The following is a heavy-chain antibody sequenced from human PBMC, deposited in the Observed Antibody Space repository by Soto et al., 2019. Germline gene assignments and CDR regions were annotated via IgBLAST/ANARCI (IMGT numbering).Heavy chain of an antibody. CDR2: IWNDGSNV. V-gene: IGHV3-33*01. J-gene: IGHJ3*02. CDR1: GFTFRNYA. D-gene: IGHD1-26*01. Sequence: QVQLVESGGGVVQPGRSLRLSCAASGFTFRNYAMHWVRQAPGKGLEWVAVIWNDGSNVYYTDSVKGLFTLSRDNSMNTLILQMNSLRAEATAVYYCARDSGAWEIFFAYDIWGQGTIVAVAS. CDR3: ARDSGAWEIFFAYDI.